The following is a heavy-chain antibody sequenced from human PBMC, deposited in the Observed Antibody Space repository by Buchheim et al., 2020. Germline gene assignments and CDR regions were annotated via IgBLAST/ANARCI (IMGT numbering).Heavy chain of an antibody. CDR3: ARASGYYGSGSYYRLNLNWIDP. V-gene: IGHV4-30-4*01. CDR2: IYYSGST. D-gene: IGHD3-10*01. J-gene: IGHJ5*02. Sequence: QVQLQESGPGLVKPSQTLSLTCSVSGGSMSNGDYYWSWIRQPPGKGLEWIGYIYYSGSTDYNPSLKSRVTISVDTSKNQFSLKLSSVNAADTAVYYCARASGYYGSGSYYRLNLNWIDPWGQGTL. CDR1: GGSMSNGDYY.